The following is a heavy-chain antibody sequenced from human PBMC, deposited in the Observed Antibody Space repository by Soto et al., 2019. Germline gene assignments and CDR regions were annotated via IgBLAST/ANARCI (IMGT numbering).Heavy chain of an antibody. J-gene: IGHJ2*01. D-gene: IGHD6-13*01. V-gene: IGHV1-69*01. CDR1: GGTFSSYA. CDR3: ATVAVGDSSSWYFDL. CDR2: IIPIFGTA. Sequence: QVQLVQSGAEVKKPGASVKVSCKASGGTFSSYAISWVRQAPGQGLGWMGGIIPIFGTANYEQKFQGRVTIPADESTSTAYMELSSLRSEDTAVYYCATVAVGDSSSWYFDLWGRGTLDTVSS.